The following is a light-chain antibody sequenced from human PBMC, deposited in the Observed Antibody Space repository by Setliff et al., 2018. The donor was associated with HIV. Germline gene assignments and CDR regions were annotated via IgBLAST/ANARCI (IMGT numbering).Light chain of an antibody. CDR2: DVS. Sequence: QSVLTQPASVSGSPGQSITISCTGSSSDVGGYNYVSWYQQHPGKAPKLMIYDVSQRPSGVSDRFSGSKSGITASLTISGLQAEDESDYYCSSYTASSTLVFGGGTKVTVL. V-gene: IGLV2-14*03. CDR3: SSYTASSTLV. J-gene: IGLJ3*02. CDR1: SSDVGGYNY.